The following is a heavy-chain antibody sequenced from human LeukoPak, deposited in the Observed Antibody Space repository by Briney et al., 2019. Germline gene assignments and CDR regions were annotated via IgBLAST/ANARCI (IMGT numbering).Heavy chain of an antibody. D-gene: IGHD2/OR15-2a*01. V-gene: IGHV7-4-1*02. J-gene: IGHJ5*02. Sequence: ASVKVSCKTSGYTFTSYAMNWVRQAPGQVLEWMGWINTNTGNPTYAQGFTGRFVFSLDTSVSTAYLQISSLKAEDTAVYYCAREVLSMTTSYNWFDPWGQGTLVTVSS. CDR2: INTNTGNP. CDR3: AREVLSMTTSYNWFDP. CDR1: GYTFTSYA.